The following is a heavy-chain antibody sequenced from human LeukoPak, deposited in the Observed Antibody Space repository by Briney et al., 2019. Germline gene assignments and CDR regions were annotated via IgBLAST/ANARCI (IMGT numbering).Heavy chain of an antibody. CDR3: ARGNHHYDSSGYPFDY. J-gene: IGHJ4*02. Sequence: GGSLRLSCAASGFTFSSYSMNWVRQAPGKGLEWVSYISSSSSTIYYADSVKGRFTISRDNAKNSLYLQMNSLRAEDTAVYYCARGNHHYDSSGYPFDYWGQGTLVTVSS. CDR2: ISSSSSTI. D-gene: IGHD3-22*01. CDR1: GFTFSSYS. V-gene: IGHV3-48*04.